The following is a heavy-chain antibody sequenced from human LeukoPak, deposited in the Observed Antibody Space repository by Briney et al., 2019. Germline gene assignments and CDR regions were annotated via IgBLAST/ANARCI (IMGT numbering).Heavy chain of an antibody. D-gene: IGHD3-22*01. CDR2: IYYSGST. V-gene: IGHV4-38-2*02. CDR1: GYSISSGYY. CDR3: ARVIDSSGYYFFSDWFDP. Sequence: PSETLSLTCTVSGYSISSGYYWGWIRQPPGKGLEWIGSIYYSGSTYYNPSLKSRVTISVDTSKNQFSLKLSSVTAADTAVYYCARVIDSSGYYFFSDWFDPWGQGTLVTVSS. J-gene: IGHJ5*02.